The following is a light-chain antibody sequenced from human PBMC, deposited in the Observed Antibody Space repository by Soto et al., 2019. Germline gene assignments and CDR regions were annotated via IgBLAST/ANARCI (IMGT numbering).Light chain of an antibody. J-gene: IGKJ5*01. CDR2: WAS. CDR1: QSVFYSSNNKNY. CDR3: QQYYSTPSIT. V-gene: IGKV4-1*01. Sequence: DIVMTQSPDSLAASLGERATINCKSSQSVFYSSNNKNYLAWYQQKPRQPPKLLISWASIRESGVPDRFSGSGSGTDFTLTISSLQAEDVAVYYCQQYYSTPSITFGQGTRLESK.